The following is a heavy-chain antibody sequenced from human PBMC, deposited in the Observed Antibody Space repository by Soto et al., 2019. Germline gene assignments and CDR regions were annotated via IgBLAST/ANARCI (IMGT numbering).Heavy chain of an antibody. V-gene: IGHV4-31*03. D-gene: IGHD3-10*01. CDR2: TYYSGST. CDR1: VGSISSGPYY. J-gene: IGHJ4*02. Sequence: PSETLSLTCSVSVGSISSGPYYWSWIRQHPGKGLEWIGYTYYSGSTYYNPSLKSRVTISLNTSKNQFSLKLSSVTAADTAVYYCARVLFYGSGSSSSYYFDYWGQGTQVTV. CDR3: ARVLFYGSGSSSSYYFDY.